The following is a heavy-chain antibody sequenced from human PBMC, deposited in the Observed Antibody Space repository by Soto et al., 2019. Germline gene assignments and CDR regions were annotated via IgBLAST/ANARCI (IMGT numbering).Heavy chain of an antibody. CDR3: ASSTIFGVVTQSDY. V-gene: IGHV3-30-3*01. J-gene: IGHJ4*02. Sequence: PGGSLRLSCAASGFTFSSYAMHWVRQAPGKGLEWVAVISFVGSNKYYADSVKGRFTISRDNSKNTLYLQLNSLRAEDTAVYYCASSTIFGVVTQSDYWAREPWSPSPQ. CDR1: GFTFSSYA. CDR2: ISFVGSNK. D-gene: IGHD3-3*01.